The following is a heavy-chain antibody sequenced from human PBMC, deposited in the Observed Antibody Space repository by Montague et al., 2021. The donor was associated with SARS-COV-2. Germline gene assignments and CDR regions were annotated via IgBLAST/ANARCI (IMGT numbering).Heavy chain of an antibody. J-gene: IGHJ4*02. CDR3: ARDVYSSSWFARPDN. D-gene: IGHD6-13*01. CDR2: ISYDGSDK. Sequence: SLRLSCAASGFTFSSFAVHWVRQAPGKGLEWVAVISYDGSDKYYXXSVEGRFTISRDNSKNTLYLQMNSLRAEDTAVYHCARDVYSSSWFARPDNWGQGTLVTVSS. V-gene: IGHV3-30*04. CDR1: GFTFSSFA.